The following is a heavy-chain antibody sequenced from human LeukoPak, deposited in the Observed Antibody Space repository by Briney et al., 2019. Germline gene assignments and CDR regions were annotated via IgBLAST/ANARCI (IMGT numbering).Heavy chain of an antibody. CDR1: GGSISSGSYY. CDR3: ARTRFNYDSSGYSY. J-gene: IGHJ4*02. V-gene: IGHV4-61*02. Sequence: SETLSLTCTVSGGSISSGSYYWSWIRQPAGKGLEWIGRIYTSGSTNYNPSLKSRVTISVDTSKNQFSLKLSSVTAADTAVYYCARTRFNYDSSGYSYWGQGTLVTVSS. CDR2: IYTSGST. D-gene: IGHD3-22*01.